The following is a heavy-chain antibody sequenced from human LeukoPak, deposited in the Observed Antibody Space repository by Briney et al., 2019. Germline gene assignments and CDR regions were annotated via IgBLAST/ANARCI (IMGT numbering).Heavy chain of an antibody. CDR1: GFAFDNHA. J-gene: IGHJ6*04. CDR3: EELGITMIGGV. CDR2: ISWDGVTT. D-gene: IGHD3-10*02. Sequence: GGSLRLSCVGSGFAFDNHAMHWVRQAPGKGLEWVSVISWDGVTTHYADSVKGRFTVSRGNSKNSLYLQMNSLRAEDTAVYYCEELGITMIGGVWGKGTTVTISS. V-gene: IGHV3-43D*03.